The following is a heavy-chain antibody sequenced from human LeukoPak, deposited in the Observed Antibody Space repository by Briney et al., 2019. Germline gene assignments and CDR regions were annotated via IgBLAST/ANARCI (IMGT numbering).Heavy chain of an antibody. CDR3: ARSGYDFWSGYYGYYYYMDV. J-gene: IGHJ6*03. CDR1: GYSFTSYW. Sequence: GESLKISCKGSGYSFTSYWIGWVRQMPGKGLEWMGIIYPGDSDTRYSPSFQGQVTTSADKSISTAYLQWSSLKASDTAMYYCARSGYDFWSGYYGYYYYMDVWGKGTTVTVSS. CDR2: IYPGDSDT. V-gene: IGHV5-51*01. D-gene: IGHD3-3*01.